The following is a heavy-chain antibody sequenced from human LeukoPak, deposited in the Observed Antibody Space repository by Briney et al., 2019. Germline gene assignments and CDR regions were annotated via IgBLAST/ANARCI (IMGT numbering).Heavy chain of an antibody. CDR3: ARDNPYYDSSGYYFFDY. Sequence: ASVKVSCKASGYTFTSYGISWVRQAPGQGLEWMGWISAYNCNTNYAQNLQGRVTMTTDTSTSTAYMELRSLRSDDTAVYYCARDNPYYDSSGYYFFDYWGQGTLVTVSS. J-gene: IGHJ4*02. CDR2: ISAYNCNT. CDR1: GYTFTSYG. V-gene: IGHV1-18*01. D-gene: IGHD3-22*01.